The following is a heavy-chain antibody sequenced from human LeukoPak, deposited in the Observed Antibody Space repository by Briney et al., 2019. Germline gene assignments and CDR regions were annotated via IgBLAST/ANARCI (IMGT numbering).Heavy chain of an antibody. Sequence: SETLSLTCTVSGGSISSSSYYWGWIRQPPGKGLEWIGSIYYSGSTYYNPSLKSRVTISVDTSKNQFSLKLSSVTAADTAVYYCARERSWSSGWYESDAFDIWGQGTMVTVSS. CDR1: GGSISSSSYY. CDR3: ARERSWSSGWYESDAFDI. V-gene: IGHV4-39*07. D-gene: IGHD6-19*01. J-gene: IGHJ3*02. CDR2: IYYSGST.